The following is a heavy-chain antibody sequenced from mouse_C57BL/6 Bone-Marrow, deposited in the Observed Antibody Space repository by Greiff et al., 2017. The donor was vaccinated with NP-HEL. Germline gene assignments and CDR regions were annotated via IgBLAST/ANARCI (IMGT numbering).Heavy chain of an antibody. D-gene: IGHD2-3*01. J-gene: IGHJ2*01. CDR2: INPYNGGT. V-gene: IGHV1-19*01. CDR3: ARIGDGYYEGY. CDR1: GYTFTDYY. Sequence: EVQLQESGPVLVKPGASVKMSCKASGYTFTDYYMNWVKQSHGKSLEWIGVINPYNGGTSYNQKFKGKATLTVDKSSSTAYMELNSLTSEDSAVYYCARIGDGYYEGYWGQGTTLTVSS.